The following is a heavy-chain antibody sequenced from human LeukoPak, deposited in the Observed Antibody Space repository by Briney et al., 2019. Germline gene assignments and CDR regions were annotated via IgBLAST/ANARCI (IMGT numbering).Heavy chain of an antibody. D-gene: IGHD6-13*01. CDR1: GFTFSSYE. J-gene: IGHJ1*01. CDR2: ISTSGSTI. Sequence: PGGSLRLSCAASGFTFSSYEMNWVRQAPGKGLDWVSYISTSGSTIYYADSVKGRFTISRDNSKNTLYLQMNSLRAEDTAVYYCAKDHQQLPRGYFQHWGQGTLVTVSS. V-gene: IGHV3-48*03. CDR3: AKDHQQLPRGYFQH.